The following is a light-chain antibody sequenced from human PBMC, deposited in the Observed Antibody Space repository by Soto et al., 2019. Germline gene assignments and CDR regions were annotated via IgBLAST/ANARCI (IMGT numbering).Light chain of an antibody. CDR1: QSVSSN. J-gene: IGKJ1*01. CDR3: QQYHDWPKT. CDR2: GAS. Sequence: EIVLTQSPATLPVSPGERATLSCRASQSVSSNLAWYQQKPGQAPRLLIYGASTRATGVPARFSGSGSGTEFTLTISSLQSEDFAVYYCQQYHDWPKTFGQGTKVDIK. V-gene: IGKV3-15*01.